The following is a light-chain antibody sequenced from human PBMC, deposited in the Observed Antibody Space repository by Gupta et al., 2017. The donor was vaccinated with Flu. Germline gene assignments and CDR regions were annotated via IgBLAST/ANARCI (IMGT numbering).Light chain of an antibody. V-gene: IGKV1-5*03. J-gene: IGKJ1*01. CDR1: QSISSW. CDR2: KAS. Sequence: DIQMTHSPSTLSASVGDRVTITCRASQSISSWLAWYQQRPGKAPKLLIFKASRVQSGVPSRFSGSGSGTDFTLTISSLQPDDFTTYYCQQDNNYPWTFGQGTKVEIK. CDR3: QQDNNYPWT.